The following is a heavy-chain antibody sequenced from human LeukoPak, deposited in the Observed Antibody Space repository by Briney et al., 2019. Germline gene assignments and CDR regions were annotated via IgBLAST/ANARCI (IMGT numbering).Heavy chain of an antibody. V-gene: IGHV1-69*05. CDR1: GGTFSSYA. Sequence: SVKVSCKASGGTFSSYAISWVRQAPGQGLEWMGGIIPIFGTANYTQKFQGRVTITTDESTSTAYMELSSLRSEDTAVYYCARSYYYDSSGSLHFQHWGQGTLVTVSS. J-gene: IGHJ1*01. CDR2: IIPIFGTA. D-gene: IGHD3-22*01. CDR3: ARSYYYDSSGSLHFQH.